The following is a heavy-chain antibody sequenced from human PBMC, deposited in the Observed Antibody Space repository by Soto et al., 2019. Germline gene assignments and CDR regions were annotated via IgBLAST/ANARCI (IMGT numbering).Heavy chain of an antibody. V-gene: IGHV3-23*01. D-gene: IGHD2-15*01. CDR3: AKRPQDCSGGSCYRNYFDY. Sequence: EVQLLESGGGLVQPGGSLRLSCAASGFIFSNYDISWVRLAPGKGLEWVSVISGSGGTTYYADSVKGRFTISRDNSKNTLYLQKNSLRAEDTAVYFCAKRPQDCSGGSCYRNYFDYWGQGTLVTVSS. CDR1: GFIFSNYD. CDR2: ISGSGGTT. J-gene: IGHJ4*02.